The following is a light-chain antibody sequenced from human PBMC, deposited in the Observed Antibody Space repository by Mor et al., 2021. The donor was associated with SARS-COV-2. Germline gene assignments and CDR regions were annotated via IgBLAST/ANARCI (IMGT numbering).Light chain of an antibody. V-gene: IGLV6-57*02. CDR3: QSYDNSLWV. CDR2: EDK. J-gene: IGLJ3*02. Sequence: APTTVIFEDKKRSSGVPDRFSGSIDSSSNSASLTISGLQTEDEADYYCQSYDNSLWVFGGGTKLTVL.